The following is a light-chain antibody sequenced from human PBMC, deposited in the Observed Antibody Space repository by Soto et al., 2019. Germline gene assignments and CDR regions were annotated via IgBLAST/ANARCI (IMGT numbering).Light chain of an antibody. CDR2: GAS. CDR1: QSVTNN. J-gene: IGKJ5*01. CDR3: QQYNNWPPIT. V-gene: IGKV3-15*01. Sequence: EIVMTQSPDTLSVSPGERATLSCRASQSVTNNLAWYQQKPGQAPRLLIYGASTRTIAIPARFSGSGSGTEFTLTISSLQSEDFAVYYCQQYNNWPPITFGQGTRLEIK.